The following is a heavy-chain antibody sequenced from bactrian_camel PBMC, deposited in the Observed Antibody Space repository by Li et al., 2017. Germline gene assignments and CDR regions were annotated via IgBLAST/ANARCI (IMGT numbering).Heavy chain of an antibody. CDR2: IDSVGSTT. Sequence: VQLVESGGGLVQPGGSLRLSCAASGFTFSSNAMSWVRQVPGKGLEWVSTIDSVGSTTYYADSVKGRFTISRDNAKNTVYLQMNSLKSEDTALYYCGTPDRTDGKRCYWGQGTQVTVS. CDR3: GTPDRTDGKRCY. D-gene: IGHD2*01. CDR1: GFTFSSNA. V-gene: IGHV3S40*01. J-gene: IGHJ4*01.